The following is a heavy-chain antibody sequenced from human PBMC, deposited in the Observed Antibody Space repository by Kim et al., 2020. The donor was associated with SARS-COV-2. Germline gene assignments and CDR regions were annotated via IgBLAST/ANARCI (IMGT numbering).Heavy chain of an antibody. J-gene: IGHJ6*02. V-gene: IGHV3-11*06. D-gene: IGHD6-19*01. CDR3: ARDSRGGWYYYYGMDV. Sequence: SVKGRFTISRANAKNSLYLQMNSLRAEDTAVYYCARDSRGGWYYYYGMDVWGQGTTVTVSS.